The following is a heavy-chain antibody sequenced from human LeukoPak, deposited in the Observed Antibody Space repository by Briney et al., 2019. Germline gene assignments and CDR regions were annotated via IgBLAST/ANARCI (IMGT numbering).Heavy chain of an antibody. Sequence: GGSLRLSCAASGFTFSSYAMSWVRQAPGKGLEWVSAISGSGGSTYYADSVKGRFTISRDNSKNTLYLQMNSLRAEDTAVYYCAKDVFCSSTSRNLNDYWGQGTLVTVSS. CDR3: AKDVFCSSTSRNLNDY. CDR2: ISGSGGST. CDR1: GFTFSSYA. D-gene: IGHD2-2*01. J-gene: IGHJ4*02. V-gene: IGHV3-23*01.